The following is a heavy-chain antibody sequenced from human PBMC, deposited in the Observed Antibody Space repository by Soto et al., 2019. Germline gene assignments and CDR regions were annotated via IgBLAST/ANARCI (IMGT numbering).Heavy chain of an antibody. J-gene: IGHJ3*02. CDR3: ARDYNWAFDI. Sequence: EVQLVESGGGLVQPGGSLRLSCAASGFTFSSYSMNWVRQAPGTGLEWVSFFSSSDNRILYADSVKGRFTISRDDARNSLYLQMNSLRAEDTAVYYCARDYNWAFDIWGQGTMVTVSS. CDR1: GFTFSSYS. D-gene: IGHD1-1*01. V-gene: IGHV3-48*01. CDR2: FSSSDNRI.